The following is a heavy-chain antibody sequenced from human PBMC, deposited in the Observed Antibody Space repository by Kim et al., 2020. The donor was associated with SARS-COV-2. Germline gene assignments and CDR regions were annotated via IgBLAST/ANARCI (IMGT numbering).Heavy chain of an antibody. V-gene: IGHV3-21*01. CDR3: ARDQEGDFWSGFQNY. CDR1: GFTFSSYS. D-gene: IGHD3-3*01. Sequence: GGSLRLSCAASGFTFSSYSMNWVRQAPGKGLEWVSSISSSSSYIYYADSVKGRFTISRDNAKNSLYLQMNSLRAEDTAVYYCARDQEGDFWSGFQNYWCQGTLVTVSS. CDR2: ISSSSSYI. J-gene: IGHJ4*02.